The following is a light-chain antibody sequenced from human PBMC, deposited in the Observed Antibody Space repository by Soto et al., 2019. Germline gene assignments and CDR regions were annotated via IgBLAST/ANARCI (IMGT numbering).Light chain of an antibody. CDR2: EVN. CDR1: SSDVGGYNY. Sequence: QSLLTQPPSASGSRGQSFTISCTGTSSDVGGYNYVSWFQQHPGKAPKLIIHEVNQRPSGVPDRFSGSKSGNTASLTVSGLQAEDEGTYYCSSYGGYNNVVFGTGTKVTVL. J-gene: IGLJ1*01. CDR3: SSYGGYNNVV. V-gene: IGLV2-8*01.